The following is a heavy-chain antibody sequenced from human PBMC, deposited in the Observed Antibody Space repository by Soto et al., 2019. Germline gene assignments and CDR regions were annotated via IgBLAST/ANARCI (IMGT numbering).Heavy chain of an antibody. Sequence: QVQLQESGPGLVKPSQTLSLICTVSGGPISSGDYYWSWIRQRPGNGLEWIGYIYYSRNGGGTYYNPPLKSRVXXSXDXSKNQFSLKLSSVTAADTAVYYCVKQGIAAPGWFDPWGQGTLVTVSS. CDR3: VKQGIAAPGWFDP. CDR2: IYYSRNGGGT. D-gene: IGHD6-6*01. J-gene: IGHJ5*02. V-gene: IGHV4-31*03. CDR1: GGPISSGDYY.